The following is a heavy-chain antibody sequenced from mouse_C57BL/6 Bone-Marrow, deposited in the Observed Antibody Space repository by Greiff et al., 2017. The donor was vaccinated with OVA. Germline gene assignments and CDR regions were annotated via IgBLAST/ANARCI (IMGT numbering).Heavy chain of an antibody. Sequence: QVQLQQPGAELVRPGTSVKLSCKASGYTFTSYWMHWVKQRPGQGLEWIGVIDPSDSYTNYNQKFKGKATLTVDTSSSTAYMQLSSLTSEDSAVYYCARRRNWLDYWGQGTTLTVSS. D-gene: IGHD4-1*01. CDR1: GYTFTSYW. CDR3: ARRRNWLDY. CDR2: IDPSDSYT. J-gene: IGHJ2*01. V-gene: IGHV1-59*01.